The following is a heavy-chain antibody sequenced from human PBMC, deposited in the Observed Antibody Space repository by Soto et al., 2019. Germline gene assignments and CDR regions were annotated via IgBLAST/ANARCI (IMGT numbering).Heavy chain of an antibody. V-gene: IGHV4-34*01. J-gene: IGHJ5*02. CDR3: ASDAKSYYHHTRRFYFDP. Sequence: SETLSLTCAVSSGSFVGYYWNWIRQTPGRGLEWIGEINHSGNTNYNPSLKSRVTISVDASKKQFSLRLISLTAADTAVYYCASDAKSYYHHTRRFYFDPWGHGTRVTVS. D-gene: IGHD2-21*01. CDR2: INHSGNT. CDR1: SGSFVGYY.